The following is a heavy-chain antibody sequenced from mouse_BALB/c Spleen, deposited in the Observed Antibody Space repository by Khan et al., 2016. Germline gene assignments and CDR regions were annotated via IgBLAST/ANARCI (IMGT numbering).Heavy chain of an antibody. Sequence: QVQLKESGPGLVAPSQSLSITCTVSGFSLTNFGIHWVRQPPGKGLEWLGVIWAGGSTNYNSALMSRLSITKDNSKSQVFLKMNSLQSDDTAMYYCARESYYGYGRFAYWGQGTLVTVSA. CDR2: IWAGGST. J-gene: IGHJ3*01. CDR3: ARESYYGYGRFAY. V-gene: IGHV2-9*02. D-gene: IGHD1-2*01. CDR1: GFSLTNFG.